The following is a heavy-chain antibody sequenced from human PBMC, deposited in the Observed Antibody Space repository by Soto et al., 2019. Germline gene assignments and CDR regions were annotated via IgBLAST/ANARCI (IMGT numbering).Heavy chain of an antibody. V-gene: IGHV3-9*01. CDR1: GFTFDDYA. CDR2: ITWNSGSV. J-gene: IGHJ4*02. CDR3: ANAPGGGNCSRGTCYSVGYFDY. D-gene: IGHD2-15*01. Sequence: EVHLVESGGGLVQPGRSLRLSCSASGFTFDDYAMHWVRQAPGKGLEWVAGITWNSGSVDYADSVQGRSTISRDNARNFRYLQMNSLTVDDTAFYYCANAPGGGNCSRGTCYSVGYFDYWGQGPLVTVSS.